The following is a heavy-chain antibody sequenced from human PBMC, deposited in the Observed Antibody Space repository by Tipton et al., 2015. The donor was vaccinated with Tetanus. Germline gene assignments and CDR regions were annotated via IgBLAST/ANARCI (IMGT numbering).Heavy chain of an antibody. Sequence: TLSLTCTVSGGSISNYYWNWIRQSPGKGLEWLGNIYYSGDTDYNPSLQSRATISLDTAKNHFSLRLNSVTAADTAVYYCARGNQRWLEIYYYYYGMDVWGQGTTVTVSS. CDR3: ARGNQRWLEIYYYYYGMDV. V-gene: IGHV4-59*01. CDR1: GGSISNYY. D-gene: IGHD5-24*01. J-gene: IGHJ6*02. CDR2: IYYSGDT.